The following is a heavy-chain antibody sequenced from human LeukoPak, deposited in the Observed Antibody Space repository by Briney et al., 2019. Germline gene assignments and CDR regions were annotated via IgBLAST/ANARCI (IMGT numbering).Heavy chain of an antibody. CDR1: GFTFSSYW. CDR2: INSDGSST. J-gene: IGHJ4*02. CDR3: ARADYTCRRSSCGFDY. D-gene: IGHD2-2*01. Sequence: GGSLRLSCAASGFTFSSYWMHWLRQAPGKGLVWVTRINSDGSSTSYALSVTGRFTIPRDHAKNTLYLQMNSLRAEDTAVYYCARADYTCRRSSCGFDYWGQGTLVTVSS. V-gene: IGHV3-74*01.